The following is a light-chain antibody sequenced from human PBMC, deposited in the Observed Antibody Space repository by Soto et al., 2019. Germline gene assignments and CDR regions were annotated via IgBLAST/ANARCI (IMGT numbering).Light chain of an antibody. J-gene: IGKJ1*01. Sequence: IFLTQSPATLSSFPCDRVTLSCSASQAVNTRLAWYQHKPGQAPRLLIYLASNRAAGVPARFSGSGSGTDFTLTISDVEPEDFAVYYCHQRQSWPRTFGQGTKV. CDR1: QAVNTR. CDR2: LAS. V-gene: IGKV3-11*01. CDR3: HQRQSWPRT.